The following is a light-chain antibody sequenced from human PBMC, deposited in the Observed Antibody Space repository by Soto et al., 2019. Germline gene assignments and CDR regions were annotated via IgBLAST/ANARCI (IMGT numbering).Light chain of an antibody. CDR3: QKYDSAPRT. CDR1: QGINNY. CDR2: TAS. V-gene: IGKV1-27*01. Sequence: DIQMTQSPSSLSASVGDTVTITCRASQGINNYLAWYQQKPGKPPVLLIYTASTLKPGVPSRFSGSGAGTEFTLTISSLQPEDFATYYCQKYDSAPRTFGQGTKVYIK. J-gene: IGKJ1*01.